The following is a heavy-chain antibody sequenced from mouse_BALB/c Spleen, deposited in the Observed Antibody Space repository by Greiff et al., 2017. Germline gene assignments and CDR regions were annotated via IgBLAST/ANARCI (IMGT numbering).Heavy chain of an antibody. V-gene: IGHV5-12-1*01. CDR3: ARGGYDDTWFAY. CDR2: ISSGGGST. D-gene: IGHD2-3*01. CDR1: GFAFSSYD. J-gene: IGHJ3*01. Sequence: EVKLVESGGGLVKPGGSLKLSCAASGFAFSSYDMSWVRQTPEKRLEWVAYISSGGGSTYYPDTVKGRFTISRDNAKNTLYLQMSSLKSEDTAMYYCARGGYDDTWFAYWGQGTLVTVSA.